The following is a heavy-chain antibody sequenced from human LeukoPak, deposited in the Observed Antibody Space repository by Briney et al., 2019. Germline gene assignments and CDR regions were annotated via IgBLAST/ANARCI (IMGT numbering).Heavy chain of an antibody. D-gene: IGHD2-21*02. V-gene: IGHV3-66*02. Sequence: GGSLRLSCAASGFTVSSNYMSWVRQAPGKGLEWVSVIYSGGSTYYAASVKGRFTISRDNSKNTLYLQMNSLRAEDTAVYYCARDRCGGDWYHDAFDIWGRGTMVTVSS. CDR3: ARDRCGGDWYHDAFDI. CDR2: IYSGGST. J-gene: IGHJ3*02. CDR1: GFTVSSNY.